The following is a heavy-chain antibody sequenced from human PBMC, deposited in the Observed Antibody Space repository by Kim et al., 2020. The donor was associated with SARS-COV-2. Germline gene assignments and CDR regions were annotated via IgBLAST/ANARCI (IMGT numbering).Heavy chain of an antibody. CDR2: INSDGSST. V-gene: IGHV3-74*01. D-gene: IGHD2-2*01. J-gene: IGHJ2*01. CDR3: ARDRYCSSTSCYGRGDWYFDL. Sequence: GGSLRLSCAASGFTFSSYWMHWVRQAPGKGLVWVSRINSDGSSTSYADSVKGRFTISRDNAKNTLYLQMNSLRAEDTAVYYCARDRYCSSTSCYGRGDWYFDLWGRGTLVTVSS. CDR1: GFTFSSYW.